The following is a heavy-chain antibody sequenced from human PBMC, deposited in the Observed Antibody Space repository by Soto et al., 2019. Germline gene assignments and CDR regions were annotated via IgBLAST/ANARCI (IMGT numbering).Heavy chain of an antibody. CDR2: IWYDGSNK. Sequence: QVQLVESGGGVVQPGRSLRLSCAASGFTFSSYGMHWVRQAPGKGLEWVAVIWYDGSNKYYADSVKGRFTISRDNSKNTLYLQINSLRAEDTAVYYCARGIAAAGAYYYYYYGMDVWGQGTTVTVSS. CDR3: ARGIAAAGAYYYYYYGMDV. V-gene: IGHV3-33*01. J-gene: IGHJ6*02. D-gene: IGHD6-13*01. CDR1: GFTFSSYG.